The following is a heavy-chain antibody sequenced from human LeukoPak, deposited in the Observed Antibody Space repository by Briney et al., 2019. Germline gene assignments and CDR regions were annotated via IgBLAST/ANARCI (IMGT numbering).Heavy chain of an antibody. CDR1: GGSFSGYY. V-gene: IGHV4-59*01. Sequence: SETLSLTCAVYGGSFSGYYWSWIRQPPGKGLEWIGYIYYSGSTNYNPSLKSRVTISVDTSKNQFSLKLSSVTAADTAVYYCARARAVAGEAFDYWGQGTLVTVSS. J-gene: IGHJ4*02. CDR2: IYYSGST. D-gene: IGHD6-19*01. CDR3: ARARAVAGEAFDY.